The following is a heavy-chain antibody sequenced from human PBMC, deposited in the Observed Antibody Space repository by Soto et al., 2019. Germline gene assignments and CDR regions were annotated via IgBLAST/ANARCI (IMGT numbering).Heavy chain of an antibody. CDR1: GGTFSSYA. Sequence: QVQLVQSGAEVKKPGSSVKVSCKASGGTFSSYAISWVRQAPGQGLEWMGGIIPIFGTANYAQKFQGRVTITADESTSTAYMGLSSLRSEDTAVYYCARAPYDGGIVLVPAATGYYYYGMDVWGQGTTVTVSS. D-gene: IGHD2-2*01. J-gene: IGHJ6*02. CDR3: ARAPYDGGIVLVPAATGYYYYGMDV. V-gene: IGHV1-69*12. CDR2: IIPIFGTA.